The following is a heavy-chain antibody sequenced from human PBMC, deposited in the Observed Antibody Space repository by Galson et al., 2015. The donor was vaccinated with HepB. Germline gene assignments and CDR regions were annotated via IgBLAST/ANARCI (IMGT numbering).Heavy chain of an antibody. CDR1: GFTSSSYA. V-gene: IGHV3-30*04. CDR2: ISYDGSNK. J-gene: IGHJ3*02. CDR3: ARDREWGGAFDI. Sequence: SLRLSCAASGFTSSSYAMHWVGQAPGKGLEWVAVISYDGSNKYYADAVKGRFTISRDNSKNTLYLQMNSLRAEDTAVYYCARDREWGGAFDIWGQGTMVAVSS. D-gene: IGHD3-16*01.